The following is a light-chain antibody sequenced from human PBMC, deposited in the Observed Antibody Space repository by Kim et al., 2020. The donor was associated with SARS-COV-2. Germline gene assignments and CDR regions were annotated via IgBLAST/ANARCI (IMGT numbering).Light chain of an antibody. Sequence: SPGQHATISCTGTSSDVGSYNYVSWYQQHPGKAPKLIIYDVTKRPSGVPDRFSGSKSGNTASLTISGLQAEDEADYYCCSYAGSVVFGGGTQLTVL. CDR1: SSDVGSYNY. V-gene: IGLV2-11*01. CDR2: DVT. CDR3: CSYAGSVV. J-gene: IGLJ2*01.